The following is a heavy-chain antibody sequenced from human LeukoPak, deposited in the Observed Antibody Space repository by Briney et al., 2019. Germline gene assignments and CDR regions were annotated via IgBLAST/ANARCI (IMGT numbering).Heavy chain of an antibody. V-gene: IGHV3-11*01. CDR2: ISSSGGST. Sequence: GGSLRLSCAASGFTFSDSYMSWIRQAPGKGLEWLSYISSSGGSTYYAVSVKGRFTISRDNANNSLYLQVNSLRADDTAIYYCATGKRRYSNWGQGTLVTVSS. CDR3: ATGKRRYSN. CDR1: GFTFSDSY. J-gene: IGHJ4*02. D-gene: IGHD3-9*01.